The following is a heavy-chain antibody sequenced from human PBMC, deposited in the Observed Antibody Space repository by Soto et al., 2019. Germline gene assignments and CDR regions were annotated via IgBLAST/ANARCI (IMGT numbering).Heavy chain of an antibody. V-gene: IGHV6-1*01. J-gene: IGHJ6*02. Sequence: SQTLSLTCAISGDSVSSNSAAWNWIRQSSSRGLEWLGRTYYRSKWYNDYAVSVKSRITINPDTSKNQFSLQLNSVTPEDTAVYYRARAPGVTMVRGGIIPWAYYYYGMDVWRQGTTVTVSS. CDR3: ARAPGVTMVRGGIIPWAYYYYGMDV. CDR1: GDSVSSNSAA. D-gene: IGHD3-10*01. CDR2: TYYRSKWYN.